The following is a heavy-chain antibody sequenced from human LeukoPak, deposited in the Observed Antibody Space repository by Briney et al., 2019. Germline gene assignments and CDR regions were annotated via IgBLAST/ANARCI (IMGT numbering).Heavy chain of an antibody. CDR2: ISGSGGST. CDR1: GFTFSSYW. CDR3: AKDGLELRRYYYGMDV. D-gene: IGHD1-7*01. J-gene: IGHJ6*02. V-gene: IGHV3-23*01. Sequence: GGSLRLSCAASGFTFSSYWMNWAGQAPGKGLEWVSAISGSGGSTYYADSVKGRFTISRDNSKNTLYLQMNSLRAEDTAVYYCAKDGLELRRYYYGMDVWGQGTTVTVSS.